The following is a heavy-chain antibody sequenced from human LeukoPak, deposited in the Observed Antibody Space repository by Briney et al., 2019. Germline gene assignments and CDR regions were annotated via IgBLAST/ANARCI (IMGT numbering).Heavy chain of an antibody. J-gene: IGHJ4*02. CDR3: ASRMGGSYSY. V-gene: IGHV4-39*07. CDR2: ISYSGST. Sequence: SETLSLTCTVSGDSISNSIYYWGWIRQPPGKGLEWIGCISYSGSTYYNPSLKSRVTMSVDTSKNQFSLKCSSVTAADTAVYSCASRMGGSYSYWGQGTLVTVSS. CDR1: GDSISNSIYY. D-gene: IGHD1-26*01.